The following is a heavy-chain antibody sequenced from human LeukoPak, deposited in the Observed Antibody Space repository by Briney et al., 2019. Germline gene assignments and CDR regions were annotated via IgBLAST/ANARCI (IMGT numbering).Heavy chain of an antibody. V-gene: IGHV3-15*01. CDR1: GFTFSNAW. Sequence: GGSLRLSCAASGFTFSNAWMSWVRQAPGKGLEWVGRIKSKTDGGTTDYAAPVKGRFTISRDDSKNTLYLQMNSLKTEDTAVYYCTTDPGYYDSSGYYYPYYFDYWGQGTLVTVSS. J-gene: IGHJ4*02. CDR3: TTDPGYYDSSGYYYPYYFDY. CDR2: IKSKTDGGTT. D-gene: IGHD3-22*01.